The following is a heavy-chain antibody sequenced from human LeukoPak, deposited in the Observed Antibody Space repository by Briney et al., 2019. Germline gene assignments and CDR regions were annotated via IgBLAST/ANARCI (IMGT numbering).Heavy chain of an antibody. Sequence: PSETLSLTCTVSGGSLNSGSYYWSWIRQPAGKGLEWLGHIYTSGSTNYNPSLKSRVTISVDTSKNQFSLKLSSGTAADTAVYYCARDRDVTGRSCFDPWGQGTLVTVSS. V-gene: IGHV4-61*09. CDR2: IYTSGST. J-gene: IGHJ5*02. CDR1: GGSLNSGSYY. CDR3: ARDRDVTGRSCFDP. D-gene: IGHD4-11*01.